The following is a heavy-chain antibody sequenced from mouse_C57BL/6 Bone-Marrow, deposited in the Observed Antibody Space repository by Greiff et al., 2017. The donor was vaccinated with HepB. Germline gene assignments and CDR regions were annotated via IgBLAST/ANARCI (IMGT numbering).Heavy chain of an antibody. D-gene: IGHD1-1*01. CDR3: TTHYGSSYLFAY. V-gene: IGHV14-4*01. CDR1: GFNIKDDY. Sequence: VQLQQSGAELVRPGASVKLSCTASGFNIKDDYMHWVKQRPEQGLEWIGWIDPENGDTEYASKFQGKATITADTSSNTAYLQLSSLTSEDTAVYYFTTHYGSSYLFAYWGQGTLVTVSA. J-gene: IGHJ3*01. CDR2: IDPENGDT.